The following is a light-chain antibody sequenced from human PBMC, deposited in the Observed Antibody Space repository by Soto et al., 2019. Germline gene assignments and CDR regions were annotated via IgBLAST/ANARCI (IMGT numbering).Light chain of an antibody. J-gene: IGKJ4*01. Sequence: EIVLTQSPATLSLSPGERATLSCRASQSVSSYLAWYQQKPGQAPRLLIYDASNRATGIPARFSGSGSGTDFPLTLSSLEPEHFAVYYCQQRSNWPLTFGGGTKVEIK. CDR3: QQRSNWPLT. CDR2: DAS. CDR1: QSVSSY. V-gene: IGKV3-11*01.